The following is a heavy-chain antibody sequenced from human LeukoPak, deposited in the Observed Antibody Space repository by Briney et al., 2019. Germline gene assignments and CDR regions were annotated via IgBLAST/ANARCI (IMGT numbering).Heavy chain of an antibody. CDR3: AREGCSGGSCYPAHYGMDV. V-gene: IGHV3-66*01. Sequence: GGSLRLSCAASGFTVSSNYMNWVRQAPGKGLEWVSIIYSGGGGSSYYADSVKGRFTISRDISKNTLYLQMNSLGAEDTAVYYCAREGCSGGSCYPAHYGMDVWGQGTTVTVSS. CDR1: GFTVSSNY. J-gene: IGHJ6*02. CDR2: IYSGGGGSS. D-gene: IGHD2-15*01.